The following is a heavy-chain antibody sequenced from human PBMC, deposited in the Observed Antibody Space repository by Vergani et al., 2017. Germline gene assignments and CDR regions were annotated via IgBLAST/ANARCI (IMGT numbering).Heavy chain of an antibody. V-gene: IGHV3-23*01. Sequence: EVQLLESGGGVVQPGGSLRLFCAASGFTFSCYAMSWVRQAPGKGQEWVSAISGSGGSTYYADSVKGRFIISRDNSKITLYLQMNSLRAEDTAVYYCSKDPLYDILTGYQEYYFDYWGQGTLVTVSS. CDR1: GFTFSCYA. CDR3: SKDPLYDILTGYQEYYFDY. J-gene: IGHJ4*02. D-gene: IGHD3-9*01. CDR2: ISGSGGST.